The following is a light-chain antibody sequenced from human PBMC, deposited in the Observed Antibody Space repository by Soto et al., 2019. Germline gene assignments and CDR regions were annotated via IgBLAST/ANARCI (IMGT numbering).Light chain of an antibody. CDR2: GAS. J-gene: IGKJ5*01. CDR1: QSVDNSN. CDR3: QQYGSSPST. V-gene: IGKV3-20*01. Sequence: EIVLTQSPGTLSLSPGERATLSCRASQSVDNSNLAWYQQKLGRAPRLLISGASTRATGIPDRFSGSGSETDFTLTIARLEPEDFAVYYCQQYGSSPSTFGQGTRLEIK.